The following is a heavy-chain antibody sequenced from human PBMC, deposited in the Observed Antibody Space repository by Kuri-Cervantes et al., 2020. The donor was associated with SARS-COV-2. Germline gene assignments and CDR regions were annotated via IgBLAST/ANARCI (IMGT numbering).Heavy chain of an antibody. D-gene: IGHD3-10*01. CDR2: IYSGGSSI. J-gene: IGHJ6*02. CDR1: GFTFSSYA. V-gene: IGHV3-23*03. Sequence: GGSLRLSCAASGFTFSSYAMSWVRQAPGKGLEWVSVIYSGGSSIYYADSVKGRFTISRDNSKNTLYLQMNSLRAEDTAVYYCASMVRGNYGMDVWGQGTTVTVSS. CDR3: ASMVRGNYGMDV.